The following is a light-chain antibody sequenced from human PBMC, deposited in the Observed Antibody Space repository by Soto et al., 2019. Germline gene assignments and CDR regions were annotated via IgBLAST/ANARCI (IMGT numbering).Light chain of an antibody. CDR1: QSVSSD. CDR2: GPS. J-gene: IGKJ3*01. V-gene: IGKV3-15*01. Sequence: EVVMTQSPATLSLSPGERATLSCRASQSVSSDLAWYQQKPGQAPRLRIYGPSTRATDIPARFSGGGSGTEFTLTISSLQSEDFAIYYCQQYNDWPPITFGPGTRVDFK. CDR3: QQYNDWPPIT.